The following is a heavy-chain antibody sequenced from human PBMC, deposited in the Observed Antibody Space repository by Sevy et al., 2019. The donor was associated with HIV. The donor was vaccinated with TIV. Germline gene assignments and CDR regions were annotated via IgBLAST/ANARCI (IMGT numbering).Heavy chain of an antibody. J-gene: IGHJ4*02. CDR1: GFTFSDYW. V-gene: IGHV3-7*01. CDR2: IKQDGSEK. Sequence: GGSLRLSCAASGFTFSDYWMNWVRQAPGKGLEWEANIKQDGSEKYYVDSVKGRFTISRDNAKNSLYLQMNSLRVEDTAVYFCAKLGFYYDSSAYDYFDYWGQGTLVTVSS. CDR3: AKLGFYYDSSAYDYFDY. D-gene: IGHD3-22*01.